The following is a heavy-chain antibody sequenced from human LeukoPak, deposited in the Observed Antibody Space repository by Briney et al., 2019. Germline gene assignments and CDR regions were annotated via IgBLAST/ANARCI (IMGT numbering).Heavy chain of an antibody. D-gene: IGHD3-10*01. CDR3: ARSGRATMVRGVSVYYYYYMDV. CDR2: IYHSGST. V-gene: IGHV4-39*07. CDR1: GGSFSSSNYY. Sequence: SETLSLTCSVSGGSFSSSNYYWGWIRQPPGKGLEWIGSIYHSGSTYYNPSLKSRVTISVDTSKSQFSLKLTSVTAADTAVYYCARSGRATMVRGVSVYYYYYMDVWGKGTTVTISS. J-gene: IGHJ6*03.